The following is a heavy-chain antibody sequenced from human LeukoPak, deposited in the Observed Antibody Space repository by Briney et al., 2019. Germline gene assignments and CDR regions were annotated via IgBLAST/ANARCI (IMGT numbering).Heavy chain of an antibody. J-gene: IGHJ4*02. CDR3: ARDSRIAVAGFYYFDY. Sequence: PSETLSLTCTVSGYSISSDYYWGWLRQPPGKGLEWIGSLYRSGSTYYNPSLKSRVTISLDTSKNQFSLKLSSVTAADTAVYYCARDSRIAVAGFYYFDYWGQGTLVTVSS. CDR1: GYSISSDYY. D-gene: IGHD6-19*01. V-gene: IGHV4-38-2*02. CDR2: LYRSGST.